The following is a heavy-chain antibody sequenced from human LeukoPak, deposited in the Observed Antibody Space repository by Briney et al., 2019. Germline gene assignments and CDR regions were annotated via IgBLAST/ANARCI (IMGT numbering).Heavy chain of an antibody. CDR2: INPNSGGT. D-gene: IGHD3-10*01. Sequence: ASVKVSCKASGYTFTGYYMHWVRQAPGQGLEWMGWINPNSGGTNYAQKFQGRVTMTEDTSTDTAYMELSSLRSEDTAVYYCATTMVRGVIISYFDYWGQGTLITVSS. CDR1: GYTFTGYY. J-gene: IGHJ4*02. CDR3: ATTMVRGVIISYFDY. V-gene: IGHV1-2*02.